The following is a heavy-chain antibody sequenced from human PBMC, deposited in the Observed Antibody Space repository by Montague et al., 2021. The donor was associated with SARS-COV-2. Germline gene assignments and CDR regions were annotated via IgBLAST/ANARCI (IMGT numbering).Heavy chain of an antibody. CDR1: GGSICSGGYY. V-gene: IGHV4-31*03. CDR3: ARCSAPSITIFGVSNTYWDFEL. D-gene: IGHD3-3*01. J-gene: IGHJ2*01. CDR2: IYYSGST. Sequence: TLSLTCTVSGGSICSGGYYWSWIRQHPGKGLEWIGYIYYSGSTYYNPSLKSRVTISVDTSKNQFSLKLSSVTAADTAVYYCARCSAPSITIFGVSNTYWDFELWGRGTLVTGSS.